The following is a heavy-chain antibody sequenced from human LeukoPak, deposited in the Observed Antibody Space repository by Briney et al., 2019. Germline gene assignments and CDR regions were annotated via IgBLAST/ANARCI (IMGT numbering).Heavy chain of an antibody. Sequence: SETLSLTCTVSGVSLSSSNSYWGWLRQPPGTGLEWIGSIYYSGNIYYNASLKSQVSISIDTSKNQFSLRLTSVTAADTAVYYCARQTGSGLFILPGGQGTLVTVSS. CDR2: IYYSGNI. J-gene: IGHJ4*02. CDR1: GVSLSSSNSY. CDR3: ARQTGSGLFILP. D-gene: IGHD3/OR15-3a*01. V-gene: IGHV4-39*01.